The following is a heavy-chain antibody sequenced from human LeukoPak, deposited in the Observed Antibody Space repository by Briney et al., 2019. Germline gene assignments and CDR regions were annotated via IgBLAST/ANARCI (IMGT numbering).Heavy chain of an antibody. CDR1: GGSFSGYY. D-gene: IGHD3-10*01. CDR3: ARSVFRPRGSGSRYFDC. J-gene: IGHJ4*02. Sequence: SETLSLTCAVYGGSFSGYYWSWIRQPPGKGLEWIGEINHSGSTNYNPSLKSRVTISVDTSKNQFSLKLGSVTAADTAVYYCARSVFRPRGSGSRYFDCWGQGTLVTVSS. V-gene: IGHV4-34*01. CDR2: INHSGST.